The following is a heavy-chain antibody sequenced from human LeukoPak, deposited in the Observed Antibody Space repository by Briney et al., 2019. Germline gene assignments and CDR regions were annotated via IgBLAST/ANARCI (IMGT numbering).Heavy chain of an antibody. Sequence: SVKVSCKVSGYTLTELSMHWVRQAPGKGLEWMGGIIPIFGTANYAQKFQGRVTITTDESTSTAYMELSSLRSEDTAAYYCAGGYCTNGVCPDILPNFDYWGQGTLVTVSS. V-gene: IGHV1-69*05. D-gene: IGHD2-8*01. CDR2: IIPIFGTA. J-gene: IGHJ4*02. CDR3: AGGYCTNGVCPDILPNFDY. CDR1: GYTLTELS.